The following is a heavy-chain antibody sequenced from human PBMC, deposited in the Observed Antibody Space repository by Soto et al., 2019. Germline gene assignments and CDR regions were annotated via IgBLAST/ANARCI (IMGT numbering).Heavy chain of an antibody. V-gene: IGHV3-48*01. CDR3: VSAWAYSFDY. Sequence: EVQLVESGGGLVQPGGSLRLSCAASGFALADYNMKWVRQAPGKGLEWVSDTSARSGDTYYADSVKGRFTISRDNAKNSLYLQMNNLRAEDTAIYYCVSAWAYSFDYWGQGTLVTVSS. CDR1: GFALADYN. J-gene: IGHJ4*02. CDR2: TSARSGDT. D-gene: IGHD2-21*01.